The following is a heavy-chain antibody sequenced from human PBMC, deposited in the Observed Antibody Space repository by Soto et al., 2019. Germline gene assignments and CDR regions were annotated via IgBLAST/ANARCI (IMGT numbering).Heavy chain of an antibody. V-gene: IGHV4-59*12. D-gene: IGHD1-26*01. CDR1: GGSISTYY. J-gene: IGHJ4*02. CDR3: ARDGGSYVFDY. CDR2: ISYTGNT. Sequence: PSETLSLTCTVSGGSISTYYWSWIRQPPGKGLEWIGYISYTGNTNYNPSLKSRVTISIDTSKNQFSLKLTSVTSADTALYYCARDGGSYVFDYRTQGASDTGSS.